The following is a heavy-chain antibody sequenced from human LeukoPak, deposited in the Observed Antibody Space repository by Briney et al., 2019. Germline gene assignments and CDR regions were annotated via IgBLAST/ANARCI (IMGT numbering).Heavy chain of an antibody. CDR1: GFTFSSYE. V-gene: IGHV3-48*03. CDR2: ISGGGETI. D-gene: IGHD6-6*01. J-gene: IGHJ4*02. CDR3: AREDARQPPRRSEF. Sequence: GGSLRLSCAASGFTFSSYEMNWVRQAPGKGLEWIASISGGGETIYYRPSMRGRFTVSRDNSKRTLFLQMNSLKGEDTAVYFCAREDARQPPRRSEFWGQGTLVTVSS.